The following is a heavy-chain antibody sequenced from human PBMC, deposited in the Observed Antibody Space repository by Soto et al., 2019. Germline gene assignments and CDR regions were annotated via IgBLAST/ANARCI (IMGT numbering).Heavy chain of an antibody. CDR1: GFTFSSYA. J-gene: IGHJ4*02. CDR3: ARDRRLVLAGTQHDY. CDR2: ISYDGSNK. V-gene: IGHV3-30-3*01. Sequence: QVQLVESGGGVVQPGRSLRLSCAASGFTFSSYAMHWVRQAPGKGLEWVAGISYDGSNKYYAGSVKGRFTISRDNSKNTLYLQMKRLGAEEPAVYYCARDRRLVLAGTQHDYRGPRNLVPV. D-gene: IGHD3-10*01.